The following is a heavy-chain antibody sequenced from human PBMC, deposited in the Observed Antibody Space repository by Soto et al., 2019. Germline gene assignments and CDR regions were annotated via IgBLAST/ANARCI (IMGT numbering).Heavy chain of an antibody. D-gene: IGHD3-10*01. J-gene: IGHJ5*02. Sequence: SETLSLTCTVSGGSISSSSYYWGWIRQPPGGGLDWIGYIYHSGTTYCNPSLKTRLTMSLDRSNNKFSLTLNSVTAADTALYFCARAQFYSGSGNYNNLMFDAWGKGTQVTVSS. CDR1: GGSISSSSYY. CDR2: IYHSGTT. V-gene: IGHV4-30-2*01. CDR3: ARAQFYSGSGNYNNLMFDA.